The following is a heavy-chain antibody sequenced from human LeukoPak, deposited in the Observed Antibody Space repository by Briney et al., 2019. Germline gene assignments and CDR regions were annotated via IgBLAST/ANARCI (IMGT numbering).Heavy chain of an antibody. CDR3: ARASPPEYDSSGYYFDY. V-gene: IGHV4-34*01. D-gene: IGHD3-22*01. Sequence: SETLSLTCAVYGGSFSGYYWSWIRQPPGKGREWSGEINHSGSTNYNPSLKSRVTISVDTSKNQFSLKLSSVTAADTAVYYCARASPPEYDSSGYYFDYWGQGTLVTVSS. J-gene: IGHJ4*02. CDR2: INHSGST. CDR1: GGSFSGYY.